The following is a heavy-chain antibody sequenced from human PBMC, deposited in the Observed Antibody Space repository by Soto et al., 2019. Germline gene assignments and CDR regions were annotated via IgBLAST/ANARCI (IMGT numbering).Heavy chain of an antibody. D-gene: IGHD2-15*01. CDR2: INSDGSST. V-gene: IGHV3-74*01. CDR3: VRTSLVVAAATREDY. J-gene: IGHJ4*02. CDR1: GVTCSSYG. Sequence: GVPLRLCCAAAGVTCSSYGGHCVRQDPGKGLVWVSRINSDGSSTSYADSVKGRFTISRDNAKNTLYLQMNSLRAEDTAVYYCVRTSLVVAAATREDYWGQGTLVTVSS.